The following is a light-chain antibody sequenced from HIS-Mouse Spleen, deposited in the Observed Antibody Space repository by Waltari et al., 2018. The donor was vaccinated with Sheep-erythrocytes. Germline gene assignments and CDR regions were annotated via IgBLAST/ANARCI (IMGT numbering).Light chain of an antibody. Sequence: QSALTQPASVSGSPGQSITISCTGTSSDVGCYNLVSWYQQHPGKAPKLRIYEGSKRPSGVSNRFSGSKSGNTASLTISGLQAEDEADYYCCSYAGSSTPWVFGGGTKLTVL. CDR2: EGS. CDR1: SSDVGCYNL. V-gene: IGLV2-23*01. CDR3: CSYAGSSTPWV. J-gene: IGLJ3*02.